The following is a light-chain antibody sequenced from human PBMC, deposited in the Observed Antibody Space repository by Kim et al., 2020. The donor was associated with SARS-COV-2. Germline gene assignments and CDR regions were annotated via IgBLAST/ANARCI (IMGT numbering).Light chain of an antibody. J-gene: IGLJ3*02. Sequence: GQTVTMTGSGSSSTNERNTVSWHQQHPGPGHKLLMYICNQRPSGFADRFSFSKSGSSASLAISGLQSEDGADYDYAAWDYSLSSWVFGGGTQLTVL. CDR1: SSTNERNT. CDR3: AAWDYSLSSWV. CDR2: ICN. V-gene: IGLV1-44*01.